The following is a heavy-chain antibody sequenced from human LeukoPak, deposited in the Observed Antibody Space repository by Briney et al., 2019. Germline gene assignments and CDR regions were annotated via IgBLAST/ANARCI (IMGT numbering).Heavy chain of an antibody. CDR2: INHSGST. J-gene: IGHJ6*02. D-gene: IGHD2-2*02. Sequence: PSETLSLTCAVYGGSFSGYYWSWIRQPPGKGLEWIGEINHSGSTNYNPSLKSRVTISVDTSKNQFSLKLSSVTAADTAVYYCAGRYCSSTSCYTYYYYYGMDVWGQGTTVTV. V-gene: IGHV4-34*01. CDR3: AGRYCSSTSCYTYYYYYGMDV. CDR1: GGSFSGYY.